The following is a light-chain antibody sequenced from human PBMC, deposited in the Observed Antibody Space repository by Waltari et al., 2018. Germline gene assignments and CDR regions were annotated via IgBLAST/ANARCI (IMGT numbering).Light chain of an antibody. CDR3: QQNSNWPQT. V-gene: IGKV3D-15*01. CDR1: QSVSSS. J-gene: IGKJ1*01. CDR2: GAS. Sequence: EIMMTQSPATLSLSPGERATLSCRASQSVSSSLAWYQQKPGQAPRLLIYGASSRATGNPDRVSGSGSGTEFTLTISSLEPEDVAVYYCQQNSNWPQTFGQGTKVEIK.